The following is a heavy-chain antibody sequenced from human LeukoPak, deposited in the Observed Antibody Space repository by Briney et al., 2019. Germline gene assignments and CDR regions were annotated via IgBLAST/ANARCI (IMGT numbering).Heavy chain of an antibody. CDR1: GVTVSSNY. Sequence: GGSLRLSCAASGVTVSSNYMSWVRQAPGKGLEWVSVIYSGGSTYYADSVKGRFTISRDNSKNTLYLQMNSLRAEDTAVYYCARWAPGATHFDFWGQGTLVTVSS. CDR2: IYSGGST. CDR3: ARWAPGATHFDF. V-gene: IGHV3-53*01. D-gene: IGHD1-26*01. J-gene: IGHJ4*02.